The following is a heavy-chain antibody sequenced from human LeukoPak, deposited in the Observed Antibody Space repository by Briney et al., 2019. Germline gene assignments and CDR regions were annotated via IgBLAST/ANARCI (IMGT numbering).Heavy chain of an antibody. J-gene: IGHJ1*01. D-gene: IGHD3-22*01. CDR1: GYTFTNYG. CDR3: ARDYYDSSGYAEYFQH. CDR2: ISAYNGNT. V-gene: IGHV1-18*01. Sequence: ASVTVSCKASGYTFTNYGISWVRQAPGQGLEWMGWISAYNGNTNYAQKLQGRVTITTDTSTSTAYMELRSLRSDDTAVYYCARDYYDSSGYAEYFQHWGQGTLVTVSS.